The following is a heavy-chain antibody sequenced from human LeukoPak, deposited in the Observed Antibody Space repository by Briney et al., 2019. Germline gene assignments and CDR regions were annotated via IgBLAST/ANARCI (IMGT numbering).Heavy chain of an antibody. J-gene: IGHJ4*02. CDR1: GGTFSSYA. CDR3: ASAANMVRGVIPYFDY. V-gene: IGHV1-69*13. Sequence: ASVKVSCKASGGTFSSYAISWVRQAPGQGLEWMGGIIPIFGTANYAQKFQGRVTITADESTSTAYMELSSLRSEDTAVYYCASAANMVRGVIPYFDYWGQGTLVTVSS. D-gene: IGHD3-10*01. CDR2: IIPIFGTA.